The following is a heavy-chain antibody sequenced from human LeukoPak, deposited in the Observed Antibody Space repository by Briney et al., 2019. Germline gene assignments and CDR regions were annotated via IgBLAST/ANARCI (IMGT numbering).Heavy chain of an antibody. J-gene: IGHJ6*03. CDR1: GGSISSYY. D-gene: IGHD3-3*01. V-gene: IGHV4-4*07. CDR3: ARDGTRSYYDFWSGYSPTYYYYYYYMDV. Sequence: SETLSLTCTVSGGSISSYYWSWIRQPAGKGLEWIGRIYTSGSTNCNPSLKSRVTMSVDTSKNQFSLKLSSVTAADTAVYYCARDGTRSYYDFWSGYSPTYYYYYYYMDVWGKGTTVTVSS. CDR2: IYTSGST.